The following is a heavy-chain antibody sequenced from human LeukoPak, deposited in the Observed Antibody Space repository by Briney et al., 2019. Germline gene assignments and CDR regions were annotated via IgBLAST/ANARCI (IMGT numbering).Heavy chain of an antibody. CDR3: AKEGNYDFWSGFSYGMDI. D-gene: IGHD3-3*01. Sequence: PGGSLRLSCAASGFTFDNYAMTWVRQAPGKGLEWVSGISGSGDNTYYADSVKGRFTISRDNSKNTLHLQMKSLRAEDTAVYYCAKEGNYDFWSGFSYGMDIWGQGTTVSVSS. CDR2: ISGSGDNT. V-gene: IGHV3-23*01. J-gene: IGHJ6*02. CDR1: GFTFDNYA.